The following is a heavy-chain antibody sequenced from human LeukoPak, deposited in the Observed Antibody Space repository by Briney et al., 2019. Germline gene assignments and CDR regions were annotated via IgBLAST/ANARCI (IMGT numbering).Heavy chain of an antibody. Sequence: GGSLRLSCAASGFTLSSHWMSWVRQAPGRGLEGVAIIKQDGSEIHYVDPVKGRFTNSRDNAKNSLYPQITSRKGRDPTVYYCVRGSGWLPAYWGQGTLVTVSS. J-gene: IGHJ4*02. CDR3: VRGSGWLPAY. CDR2: IKQDGSEI. V-gene: IGHV3-7*01. CDR1: GFTLSSHW. D-gene: IGHD5-24*01.